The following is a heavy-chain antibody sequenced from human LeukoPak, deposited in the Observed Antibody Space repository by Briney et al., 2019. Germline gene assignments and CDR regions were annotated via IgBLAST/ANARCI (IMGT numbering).Heavy chain of an antibody. CDR1: GGSISSSSYY. Sequence: SETLSLTCTVSGGSISSSSYYWGWIRQPPGKGLEWIGSIYYSGSTYYNPSLKSRVTISVDTSKNQFSLKLSSVTAADTAVYYCARGRIQLWLLRPSAFDIWGQGTMVTVSS. D-gene: IGHD5-18*01. CDR2: IYYSGST. J-gene: IGHJ3*02. CDR3: ARGRIQLWLLRPSAFDI. V-gene: IGHV4-39*07.